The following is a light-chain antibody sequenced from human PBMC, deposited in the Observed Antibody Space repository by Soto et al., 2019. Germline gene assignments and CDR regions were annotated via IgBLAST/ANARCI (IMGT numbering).Light chain of an antibody. V-gene: IGKV3-11*01. Sequence: EIVLTQSPATLSLSPGERATLSCRASQSVSSYLAWYQQKPGQAPRLLIYDASNRATGIPARFSGSGSGTDLTITISSLEPEDVETYYCQKYNSAPLTFGGGTKVDIK. CDR3: QKYNSAPLT. CDR2: DAS. J-gene: IGKJ4*01. CDR1: QSVSSY.